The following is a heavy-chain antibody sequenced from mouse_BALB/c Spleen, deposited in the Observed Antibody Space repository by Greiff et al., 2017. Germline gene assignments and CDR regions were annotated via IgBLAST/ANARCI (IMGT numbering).Heavy chain of an antibody. CDR1: GFTFSSYA. J-gene: IGHJ2*01. CDR2: ISSGGSYT. D-gene: IGHD2-14*01. Sequence: EVKLVESGGGLVKPGGSLKLSCAASGFTFSSYAMSWVRQTPEKRLEWVATISSGGSYTYYPDSVKGRFTISRDNAKNTLYLQMSSLRSEDTAMYYCARGNRYDDGPYFDYWGQGTTLTVSS. CDR3: ARGNRYDDGPYFDY. V-gene: IGHV5-9-3*01.